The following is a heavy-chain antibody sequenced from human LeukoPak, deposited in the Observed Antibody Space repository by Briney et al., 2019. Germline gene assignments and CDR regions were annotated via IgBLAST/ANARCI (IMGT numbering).Heavy chain of an antibody. V-gene: IGHV3-23*01. CDR2: ISGSGGST. CDR3: AKGMGYQLRNFDY. Sequence: PGASLRLSWAASGFTFSSYAMSWVRQAPGKGLEWVSAISGSGGSTYYADSVKGRFTISRDNSKNTLYLQMNSLRAEDTAVYYCAKGMGYQLRNFDYWGQGTLVTVSS. D-gene: IGHD2-2*01. CDR1: GFTFSSYA. J-gene: IGHJ4*02.